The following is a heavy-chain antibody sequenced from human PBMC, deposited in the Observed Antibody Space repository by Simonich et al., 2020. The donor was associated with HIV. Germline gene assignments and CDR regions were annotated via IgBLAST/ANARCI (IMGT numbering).Heavy chain of an antibody. D-gene: IGHD6-13*01. Sequence: QVQLQQWGAGLLKPSETLSLTCAVNGGSFSGYYWIWVRQPPGKGLGWIVEINHSGSTNYNPSLKCRVTISVDTSKNQFSLKLSSVTAADTAVYYCARLTAGGLGEYFQHWGQGTLVTVSS. V-gene: IGHV4-34*01. CDR3: ARLTAGGLGEYFQH. CDR2: INHSGST. CDR1: GGSFSGYY. J-gene: IGHJ1*01.